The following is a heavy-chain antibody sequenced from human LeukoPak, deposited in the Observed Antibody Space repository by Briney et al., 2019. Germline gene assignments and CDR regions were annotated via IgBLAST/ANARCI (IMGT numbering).Heavy chain of an antibody. CDR2: ISWNSGSI. Sequence: GGSLRLSCAVSGFTFDDYAMHWVRQAPGKGLEWVSGISWNSGSIGYADSVKGRFTISRDNAKNSLYLQMNSPRAEDMALYYCAKSKDWYYFDYWGQGTLVTVSS. V-gene: IGHV3-9*03. J-gene: IGHJ4*02. CDR1: GFTFDDYA. D-gene: IGHD2-21*01. CDR3: AKSKDWYYFDY.